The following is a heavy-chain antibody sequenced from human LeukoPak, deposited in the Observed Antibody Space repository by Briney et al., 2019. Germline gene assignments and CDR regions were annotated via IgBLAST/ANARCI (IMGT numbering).Heavy chain of an antibody. D-gene: IGHD3-10*01. CDR3: ARDQGATLVRGVTPYLDY. J-gene: IGHJ4*02. CDR1: GFTFSSYA. V-gene: IGHV3-30*04. CDR2: ISYDGSDE. Sequence: PGKSLGLSCEASGFTFSSYAMHWVRQAPGKGLEWVSIISYDGSDEKSADSVKGRFTISRDNAKNMVFLQMNSLRPEDTAVYYCARDQGATLVRGVTPYLDYWGQGTLVSVSS.